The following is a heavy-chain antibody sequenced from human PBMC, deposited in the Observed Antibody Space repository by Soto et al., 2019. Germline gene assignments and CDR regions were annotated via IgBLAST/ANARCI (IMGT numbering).Heavy chain of an antibody. CDR1: GFSLSTSGVG. J-gene: IGHJ4*02. CDR2: IYWDDDK. D-gene: IGHD3-22*01. CDR3: AHRLQIGYYYNGGTFNY. V-gene: IGHV2-5*02. Sequence: QITLKESAPTLVKPTQTLTLTCTFSGFSLSTSGVGVGWIRQPPGKALECLALIYWDDDKRYSPSLKSRLTISMDTSKNQVVLTMTNMDPVDTGTYYCAHRLQIGYYYNGGTFNYWGQGALVTVSS.